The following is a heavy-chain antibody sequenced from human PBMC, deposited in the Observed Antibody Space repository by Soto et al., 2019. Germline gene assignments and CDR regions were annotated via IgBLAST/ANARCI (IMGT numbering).Heavy chain of an antibody. D-gene: IGHD3-3*01. V-gene: IGHV1-2*02. J-gene: IGHJ5*02. Sequence: ASVKVSCKASGYTFTGYYMHWVRQAPGQGLEWMGWINPNSGGTNYAQKFQGRVTMTGDTSISTAYMELSRLRSDDTAVYYCARFKVLRFLEWSHNWFDPWGQGTLVTVSS. CDR2: INPNSGGT. CDR1: GYTFTGYY. CDR3: ARFKVLRFLEWSHNWFDP.